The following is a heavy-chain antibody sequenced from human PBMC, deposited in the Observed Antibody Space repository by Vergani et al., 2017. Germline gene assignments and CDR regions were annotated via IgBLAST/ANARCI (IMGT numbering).Heavy chain of an antibody. J-gene: IGHJ3*02. V-gene: IGHV3-23*01. D-gene: IGHD3-22*01. Sequence: EVQLLESGGGLVQPGGSLRLSCPASGFTFSSYAMSWVRQAPGKGLEWVSAISGSGGSTYYADSVKGRFTISRDNSKNTLYLQMNSLRAEDTAVYYCAKVQIPLEYYYDSSGWMCAFDIWGQGTMVTVSS. CDR2: ISGSGGST. CDR1: GFTFSSYA. CDR3: AKVQIPLEYYYDSSGWMCAFDI.